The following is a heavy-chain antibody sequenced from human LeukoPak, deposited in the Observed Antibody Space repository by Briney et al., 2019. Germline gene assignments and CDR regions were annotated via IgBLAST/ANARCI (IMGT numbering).Heavy chain of an antibody. CDR1: GGSISSSSYY. V-gene: IGHV4-39*01. Sequence: PSETLSLTXTVSGGSISSSSYYWGWIRQPPGKGLEWIGSIYYSGSTYYNPSLKSRVTISVDTSKNQFSLKLSSVTAADTAVYYCARLGEDYYDSSGYSTAAYWGQGTLVTVSS. CDR2: IYYSGST. J-gene: IGHJ4*02. D-gene: IGHD3-22*01. CDR3: ARLGEDYYDSSGYSTAAY.